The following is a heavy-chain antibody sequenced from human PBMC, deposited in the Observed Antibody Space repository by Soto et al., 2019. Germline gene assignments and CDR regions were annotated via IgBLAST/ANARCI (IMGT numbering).Heavy chain of an antibody. J-gene: IGHJ4*02. CDR3: SKDKVGANDY. V-gene: IGHV3-30*18. D-gene: IGHD1-26*01. Sequence: QVQLVESGGGVVQPGMSLRLSCAASGFTFSNYGMHWVSQAPGKGLEWVAVISYDGSNKYYADSVKGRFTISRDNSKNTLYLQMNSLRAEDTALYYCSKDKVGANDYWGQGTLVTVSS. CDR1: GFTFSNYG. CDR2: ISYDGSNK.